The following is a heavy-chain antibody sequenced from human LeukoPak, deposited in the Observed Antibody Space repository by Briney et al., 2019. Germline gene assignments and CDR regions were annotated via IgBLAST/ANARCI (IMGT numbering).Heavy chain of an antibody. CDR3: ARGTITMVRGLIIRFNWFDP. CDR1: GYTFTSYD. CDR2: MNPNSGNT. D-gene: IGHD3-10*01. J-gene: IGHJ5*02. Sequence: ASVKVSCKASGYTFTSYDINWVRQAPGQGLEWMGWMNPNSGNTGSAQKFQGRVTMTRNTSISTTYMELSSLRPEDTAVYYCARGTITMVRGLIIRFNWFDPWGQGTLVTVSS. V-gene: IGHV1-8*01.